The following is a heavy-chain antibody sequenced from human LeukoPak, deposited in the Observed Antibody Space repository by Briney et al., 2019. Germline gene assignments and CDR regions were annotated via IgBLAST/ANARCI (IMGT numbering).Heavy chain of an antibody. J-gene: IGHJ4*02. CDR2: ISYDGSNK. CDR1: GFTFSSYG. Sequence: PGRSLRLSCAASGFTFSSYGMHWVRQAPGKGLEWVAVISYDGSNKYYADSVKGRFTISRDNSKNTLYLQMNSLRAEDTAVYYCAKDYMEEYSSFDYWGQGTLVTVSS. V-gene: IGHV3-30*18. D-gene: IGHD3-16*01. CDR3: AKDYMEEYSSFDY.